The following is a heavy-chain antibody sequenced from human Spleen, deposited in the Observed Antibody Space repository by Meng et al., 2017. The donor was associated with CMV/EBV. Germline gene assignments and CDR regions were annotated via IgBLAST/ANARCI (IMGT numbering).Heavy chain of an antibody. Sequence: GGSLRLSCAASGFTFSSYAMSWVRHSAGKGLECVALISAIDDSTYYADSVKGRFTISRDNSKNMVSLEMHSLRSEDTAIYYCVRHGDNQLVWPTHWFDPWGQGTLVTVSS. CDR1: GFTFSSYA. CDR2: ISAIDDST. D-gene: IGHD2-2*01. V-gene: IGHV3-23*01. J-gene: IGHJ5*02. CDR3: VRHGDNQLVWPTHWFDP.